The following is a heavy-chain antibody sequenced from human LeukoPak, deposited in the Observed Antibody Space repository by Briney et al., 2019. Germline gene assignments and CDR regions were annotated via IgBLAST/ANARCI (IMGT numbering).Heavy chain of an antibody. CDR3: ARGGVGHCSGGSCPTSWFDP. CDR2: ISPYNGNT. V-gene: IGHV1-18*01. J-gene: IGHJ5*02. Sequence: GASVKVSCKASGYTFTNFGISWVRQAPGQGLEWMGWISPYNGNTDYPQKVRGRVTMTTDTSTSTAFMELRSLRSDDTAVYYCARGGVGHCSGGSCPTSWFDPWGQGTLVTASS. CDR1: GYTFTNFG. D-gene: IGHD2-15*01.